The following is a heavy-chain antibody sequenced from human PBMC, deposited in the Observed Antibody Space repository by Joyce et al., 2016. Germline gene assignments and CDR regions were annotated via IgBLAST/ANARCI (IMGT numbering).Heavy chain of an antibody. CDR2: ISYDGIYK. D-gene: IGHD6-25*01. CDR3: AKILTATYSSGWFLDY. Sequence: QVQLVESGGGVVQPGRSLRLSCAASGLTLSNDGVHWVRQAPGKGLDWVAVISYDGIYKYYADSVKGRFTISRDNSKNTVFLEMNSLRTEDTAVYYCAKILTATYSSGWFLDYWGQGTLVTVSS. CDR1: GLTLSNDG. J-gene: IGHJ4*02. V-gene: IGHV3-30*18.